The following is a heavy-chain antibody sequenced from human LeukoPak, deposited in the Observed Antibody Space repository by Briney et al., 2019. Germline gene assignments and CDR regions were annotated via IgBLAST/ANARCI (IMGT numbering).Heavy chain of an antibody. CDR3: AKGGPIVVVAATDY. D-gene: IGHD2-15*01. CDR1: GFTFSSYA. J-gene: IGHJ4*02. CDR2: ISGSGGST. Sequence: GGSLRLSCAASGFTFSSYAMSWVRQAPGKGLEWVSAISGSGGSTYYADSVKGRFTISRDDSKNTLYLQMNSLRAEDTAVYYCAKGGPIVVVAATDYWGQGTLVTVSS. V-gene: IGHV3-23*01.